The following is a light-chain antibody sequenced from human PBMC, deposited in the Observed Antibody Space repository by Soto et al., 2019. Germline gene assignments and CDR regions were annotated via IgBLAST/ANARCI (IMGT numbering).Light chain of an antibody. Sequence: EIVMTQSPATLSVSPGERATLSCRASQSVSSNLAWYQQKPGQAPRLLIYGASSRATGIPDRFSGSGSGTDLTLNISRMEHEDFAVYYCQHYGSSPRTFSKGTKVDIK. J-gene: IGKJ1*01. V-gene: IGKV3-20*01. CDR1: QSVSSN. CDR2: GAS. CDR3: QHYGSSPRT.